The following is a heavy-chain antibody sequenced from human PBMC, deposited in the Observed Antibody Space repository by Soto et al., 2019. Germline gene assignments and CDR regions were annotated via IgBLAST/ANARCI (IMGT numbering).Heavy chain of an antibody. J-gene: IGHJ4*02. CDR3: ARRDYIWGSYRPDFDY. CDR1: GYTFTSYD. Sequence: QVPLVQSGAEVKKPGASVKVSCKASGYTFTSYDINWVRQATGQGLEWMGWMNPNSGNTGYAQKFQGRVTMTRNTSISTAYMELSSLRSEDTAVYYCARRDYIWGSYRPDFDYWGQGTLVTVSS. CDR2: MNPNSGNT. V-gene: IGHV1-8*01. D-gene: IGHD3-16*02.